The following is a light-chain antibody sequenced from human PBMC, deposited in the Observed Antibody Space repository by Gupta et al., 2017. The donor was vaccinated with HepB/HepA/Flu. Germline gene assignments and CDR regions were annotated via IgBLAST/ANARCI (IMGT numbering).Light chain of an antibody. CDR1: QSVSGRS. V-gene: IGKV3-20*01. Sequence: EIVFTQSPGTLSLSPGERATLSCRASQSVSGRSLAWYQQKPGQAPRLLIYDASTRATGIADRFSGSGSGTEFTLTIRRREPEDFAVYYCQQEGHSSGTFGQGTEVDI. CDR2: DAS. CDR3: QQEGHSSGT. J-gene: IGKJ1*01.